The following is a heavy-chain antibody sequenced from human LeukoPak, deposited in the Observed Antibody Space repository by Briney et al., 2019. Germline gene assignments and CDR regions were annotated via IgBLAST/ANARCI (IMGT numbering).Heavy chain of an antibody. CDR2: ISYDGSNK. Sequence: GGSLRLSCAASGFTFSSYAMHWVRQAPGKGLEWVAVISYDGSNKYYADSVKGRFTISRDNSKNTLYLQMSSLRAEDTAVYYCARDGASPGPLRPFDPWGQGTLVTVSS. J-gene: IGHJ5*02. CDR1: GFTFSSYA. CDR3: ARDGASPGPLRPFDP. V-gene: IGHV3-30-3*01. D-gene: IGHD4/OR15-4a*01.